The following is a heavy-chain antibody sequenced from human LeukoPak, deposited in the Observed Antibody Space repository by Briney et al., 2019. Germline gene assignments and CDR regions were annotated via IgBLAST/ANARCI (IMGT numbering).Heavy chain of an antibody. Sequence: QPGGSLRLSCAASGFTVSSNYMSWVRQAPGKGLQWVSLIYSGGTTYYADSVKGRFTISRDNSKNTLYLQMNSLRPEDTAVYYCASDPNDAGIGSFATYCGEGTLVTVSS. D-gene: IGHD3-16*01. CDR1: GFTVSSNY. V-gene: IGHV3-53*01. J-gene: IGHJ4*02. CDR3: ASDPNDAGIGSFATY. CDR2: IYSGGTT.